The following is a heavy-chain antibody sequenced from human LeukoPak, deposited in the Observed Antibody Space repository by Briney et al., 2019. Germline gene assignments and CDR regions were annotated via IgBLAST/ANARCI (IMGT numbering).Heavy chain of an antibody. D-gene: IGHD1-26*01. J-gene: IGHJ1*01. CDR2: IYPGDSDT. CDR1: GYSFTSYW. CDR3: ERQARIVGATKALGY. Sequence: GESLKISCKGSGYSFTSYWIGLVRQMPGKGLKWMGIIYPGDSDTRYSPSFQGQVTISADQSISTAYLQWGSLKASDTAMYYCERQARIVGATKALGYWGQGTLVTVSS. V-gene: IGHV5-51*01.